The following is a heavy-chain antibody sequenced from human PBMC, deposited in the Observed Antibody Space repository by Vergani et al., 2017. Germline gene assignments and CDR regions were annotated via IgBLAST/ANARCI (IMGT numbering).Heavy chain of an antibody. J-gene: IGHJ4*02. CDR3: ARPNSGSYYVVLGY. CDR1: GYTFTGYS. V-gene: IGHV1-2*02. Sequence: QVQLVQSGAEVKKPGASVQVSCKASGYTFTGYSMHWVRRAPGQGREWMGWSNPHSGGTSYAQTCQGSVTMAGDTSTSTVYMELSSLRSEDTAVYYWARPNSGSYYVVLGYWGQGTLVTVSS. D-gene: IGHD1-26*01. CDR2: SNPHSGGT.